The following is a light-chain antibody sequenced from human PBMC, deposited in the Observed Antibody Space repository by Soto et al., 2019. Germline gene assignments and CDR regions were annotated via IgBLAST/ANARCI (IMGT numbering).Light chain of an antibody. CDR3: SSYAGSNNVV. J-gene: IGLJ2*01. V-gene: IGLV2-8*01. Sequence: QSALTQPPSASGSPGQSVSISCTGTSSDVGGYNYVSWYQQHPGKAPKLIIYEVNNRPSGVPDRFSGSKSGNTASLTVSGLQAEDEADYYCSSYAGSNNVVFGGGTKLTVL. CDR2: EVN. CDR1: SSDVGGYNY.